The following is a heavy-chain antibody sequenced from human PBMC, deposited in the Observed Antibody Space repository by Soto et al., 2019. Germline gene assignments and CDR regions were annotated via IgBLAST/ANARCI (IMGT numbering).Heavy chain of an antibody. Sequence: GGSLRLSCAASGFTVSSNYMSWVRQAPGKGLEWVSVIYSGGSTYYADSVKGRFTISRDNSKNTLYLQMNSLRAEDTAVYYCARGYCSSTSCSDYYYYGMDVWAKGPRSPSP. CDR1: GFTVSSNY. D-gene: IGHD2-2*01. V-gene: IGHV3-53*01. CDR2: IYSGGST. CDR3: ARGYCSSTSCSDYYYYGMDV. J-gene: IGHJ6*02.